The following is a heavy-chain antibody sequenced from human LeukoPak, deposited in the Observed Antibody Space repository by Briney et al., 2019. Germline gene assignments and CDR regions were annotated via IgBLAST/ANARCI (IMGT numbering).Heavy chain of an antibody. Sequence: SETLSLTCTVSGGSISSSSYYWGWIRQPPGKGLEWIGSIYYSGSTYYNPSLKSRVTISVDTSKNQFSLKLSSVTAADTAVYYCARAGDDYGDSGTWGFDYWGQGTLVTVSS. D-gene: IGHD4-17*01. CDR3: ARAGDDYGDSGTWGFDY. CDR2: IYYSGST. V-gene: IGHV4-39*07. CDR1: GGSISSSSYY. J-gene: IGHJ4*02.